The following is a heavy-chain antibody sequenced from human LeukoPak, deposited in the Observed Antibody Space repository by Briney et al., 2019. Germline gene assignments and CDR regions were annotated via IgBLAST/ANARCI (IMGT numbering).Heavy chain of an antibody. CDR3: ARIGDYYYGSGVYY. CDR1: GGSISSSSYY. J-gene: IGHJ4*02. Sequence: SETLSLTCTVSGGSISSSSYYWGWSRQPPGKGLEWIGSIYYSGSTYYNPSLKSRVTISVDTSKNQFSLKLSSVTAADTAVYYCARIGDYYYGSGVYYWGQGTLVTVSS. D-gene: IGHD3-10*01. CDR2: IYYSGST. V-gene: IGHV4-39*01.